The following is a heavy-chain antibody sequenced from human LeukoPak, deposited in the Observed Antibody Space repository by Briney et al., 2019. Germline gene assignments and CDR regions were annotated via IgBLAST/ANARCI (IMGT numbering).Heavy chain of an antibody. J-gene: IGHJ4*02. Sequence: ASVKVSCTASGYTFTSYGINWVRQAPGQGLEWMGWISAYNGNTNYAQKLQGRVTMTTDTSTSTAYMELRSLRSDDTAVYYCARDDALVATGSFDYWGQGNLVTVSS. D-gene: IGHD5-12*01. V-gene: IGHV1-18*01. CDR3: ARDDALVATGSFDY. CDR2: ISAYNGNT. CDR1: GYTFTSYG.